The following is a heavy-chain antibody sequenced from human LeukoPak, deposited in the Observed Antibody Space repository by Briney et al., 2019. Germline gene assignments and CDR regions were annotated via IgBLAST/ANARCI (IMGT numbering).Heavy chain of an antibody. CDR3: ARGTSVVGWLDP. CDR2: IWYDGSTK. V-gene: IGHV3-33*01. CDR1: GFTFSSYG. D-gene: IGHD5/OR15-5a*01. J-gene: IGHJ5*02. Sequence: GVSLRLSCAASGFTFSSYGMHWVRQAPGKGLEWVAVIWYDGSTKYYADSVKGRFTISRDNSKNTLYLQMNSLRAEDTAVYYCARGTSVVGWLDPWGQGTLVTVSS.